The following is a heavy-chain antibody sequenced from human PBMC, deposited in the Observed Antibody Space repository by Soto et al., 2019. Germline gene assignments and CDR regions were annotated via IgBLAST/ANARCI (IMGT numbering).Heavy chain of an antibody. CDR1: GYTFTSYA. CDR3: ASAYYYDSSGYYIYYGMDV. J-gene: IGHJ6*02. D-gene: IGHD3-22*01. CDR2: INAGNGNT. V-gene: IGHV1-3*01. Sequence: ASGKVSCKASGYTFTSYAMHWVRQAPGQRLEWMGWINAGNGNTKYSQKFQGRVTITRDTSASTAYMELSSLRSEDTAVYYCASAYYYDSSGYYIYYGMDVWGQGTTVTVSS.